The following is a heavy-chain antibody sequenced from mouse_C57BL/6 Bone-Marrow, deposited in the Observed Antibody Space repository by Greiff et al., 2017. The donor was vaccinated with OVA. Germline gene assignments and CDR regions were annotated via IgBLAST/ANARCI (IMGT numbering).Heavy chain of an antibody. D-gene: IGHD1-1*01. CDR2: IYPGDGDT. V-gene: IGHV1-82*01. Sequence: QVQLQQSGPELVKPGASVKISCKASGYAFSSSWMNWVKQRPGKGLEWIGRIYPGDGDTNYNGKFKGKATLTADKSSSTAYMQLSSLTSEDSAVYCCARWDYGSSYDLDYWGQGTTLTVSS. J-gene: IGHJ2*01. CDR3: ARWDYGSSYDLDY. CDR1: GYAFSSSW.